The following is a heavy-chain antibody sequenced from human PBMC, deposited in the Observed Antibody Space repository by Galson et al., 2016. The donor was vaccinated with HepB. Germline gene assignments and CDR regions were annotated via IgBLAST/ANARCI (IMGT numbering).Heavy chain of an antibody. CDR3: ARDFHGMDV. J-gene: IGHJ6*02. V-gene: IGHV1-3*04. CDR2: MNTANGNT. CDR1: GYTFTNYA. Sequence: VKVSCKASGYTFTNYAMHWVRQAPGERLEWMGWMNTANGNTMYSENLQGRVTITWDTAATTAYMDLSSLRSEDTAVYYCARDFHGMDVCGQGTTVTVSS.